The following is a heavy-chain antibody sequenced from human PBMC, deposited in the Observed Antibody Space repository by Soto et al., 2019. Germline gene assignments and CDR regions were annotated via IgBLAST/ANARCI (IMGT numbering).Heavy chain of an antibody. CDR3: ARPAREYYDSSGYLFDY. D-gene: IGHD3-22*01. V-gene: IGHV1-69*01. CDR2: IIPIFGTA. J-gene: IGHJ4*02. Sequence: QVQLVQSGAEVKKPGSSVKVSCKASGGTFSSYAISWVRQAPGQGLEWMGGIIPIFGTANYAQKFQGRVTITAHESTSTAYMELSSLRSEDTAVYYCARPAREYYDSSGYLFDYWGQGTLVTVSS. CDR1: GGTFSSYA.